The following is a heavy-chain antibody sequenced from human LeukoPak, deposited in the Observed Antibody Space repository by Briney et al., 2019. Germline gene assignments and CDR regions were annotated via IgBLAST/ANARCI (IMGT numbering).Heavy chain of an antibody. D-gene: IGHD6-19*01. CDR3: AKDLRAVAGRGPFDY. Sequence: PGGSLRLSCAASGFTVSSNYMSWVRQAPGKGLEWVSAVNGSGDTTYYADSVKGRFTISRDNSKNTMYLEMNSLRAEDTAVYYCAKDLRAVAGRGPFDYWGQGTLVTVSS. J-gene: IGHJ4*02. CDR2: VNGSGDTT. CDR1: GFTVSSNY. V-gene: IGHV3-23*01.